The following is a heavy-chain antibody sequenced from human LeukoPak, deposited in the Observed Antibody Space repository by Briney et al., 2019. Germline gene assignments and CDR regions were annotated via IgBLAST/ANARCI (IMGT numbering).Heavy chain of an antibody. CDR1: GGSISSYY. D-gene: IGHD5-24*01. CDR3: ARGGMATIERFDY. CDR2: IYYSGST. J-gene: IGHJ4*02. Sequence: SETLSLTCTVSGGSISSYYWSWIRQPPGKGLEWIGYIYYSGSTNYNPSLKRRVSISVDTSKNQFSLKLSSVTAADTAVYYCARGGMATIERFDYWGQGTLVTVSS. V-gene: IGHV4-59*01.